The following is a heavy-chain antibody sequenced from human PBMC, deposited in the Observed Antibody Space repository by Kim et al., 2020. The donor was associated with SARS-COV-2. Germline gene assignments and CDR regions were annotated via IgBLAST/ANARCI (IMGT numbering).Heavy chain of an antibody. CDR1: GGTFSSYA. CDR3: AITSPAYYYDSSGYHYPFDY. D-gene: IGHD3-22*01. J-gene: IGHJ4*02. Sequence: SVKVSCKASGGTFSSYAISWVRQAPGQGLEWMGRIIPILGIANYAQKFQGRVTITADKSTSTAYMELSSLRSEDTAVYYCAITSPAYYYDSSGYHYPFDYWGQGTLVTVSS. V-gene: IGHV1-69*04. CDR2: IIPILGIA.